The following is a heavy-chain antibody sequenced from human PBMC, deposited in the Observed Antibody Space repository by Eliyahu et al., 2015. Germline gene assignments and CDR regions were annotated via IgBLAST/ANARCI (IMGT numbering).Heavy chain of an antibody. CDR1: GFXFVXAW. CDR2: VTSQSSGGTT. V-gene: IGHV3-15*01. CDR3: IMGFCVGTSCHWDDAFDI. Sequence: XVQLVESGGGLVKPGGSLRLSCAASGFXFVXAWXXWXRRAPGKGLEWVGRVTSQSSGGTTDYAAPVKGRFTISRDDSKTMVYLQMNSLRVEDTAVYYCIMGFCVGTSCHWDDAFDIWGQGTMVTVSS. J-gene: IGHJ3*02. D-gene: IGHD2-21*01.